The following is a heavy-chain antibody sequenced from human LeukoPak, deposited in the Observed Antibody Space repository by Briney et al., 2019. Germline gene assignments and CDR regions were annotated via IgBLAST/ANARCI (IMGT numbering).Heavy chain of an antibody. CDR2: VFYSGSN. V-gene: IGHV4-59*08. D-gene: IGHD4-17*01. J-gene: IGHJ4*02. CDR3: ARRNTADASIDF. Sequence: SETLSLTCSVSGGSIIGHWWSWIRQPPGKGLEWIGDVFYSGSNNYNPSLKSRLTISLDTSKNQFSLNLRSVTATDTAMYYCARRNTADASIDFWGQGTLVTASS. CDR1: GGSIIGHW.